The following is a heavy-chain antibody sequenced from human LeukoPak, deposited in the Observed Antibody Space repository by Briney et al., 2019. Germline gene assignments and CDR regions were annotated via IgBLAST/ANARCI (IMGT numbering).Heavy chain of an antibody. J-gene: IGHJ4*02. CDR3: ARDMSFSTSDWYGELDN. CDR1: GFIFYNFW. CDR2: IKQDGSEI. Sequence: PGGSLRLSCAASGFIFYNFWMSWVRQAPGKGLEWVAHIKQDGSEIYYVDSVKGRFTISRDNAKKLLYLQMNSLRAEDTALYYCARDMSFSTSDWYGELDNWGQGTLVTVSS. V-gene: IGHV3-7*05. D-gene: IGHD6-19*01.